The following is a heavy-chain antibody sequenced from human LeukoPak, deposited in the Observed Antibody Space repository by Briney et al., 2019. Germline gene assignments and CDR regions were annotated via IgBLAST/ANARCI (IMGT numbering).Heavy chain of an antibody. V-gene: IGHV3-9*03. CDR2: ITWDSTGV. Sequence: GGSQRLSCAASGFIFNDYSMHWVRQVPGKGLEWVSGITWDSTGVGYADSVKGRFTMSRDNAKNSVYLQMDSLRVEDMALYYCAKSAGFSSGGVFDIWGQGTMVTVSS. CDR1: GFIFNDYS. J-gene: IGHJ3*02. CDR3: AKSAGFSSGGVFDI. D-gene: IGHD3-22*01.